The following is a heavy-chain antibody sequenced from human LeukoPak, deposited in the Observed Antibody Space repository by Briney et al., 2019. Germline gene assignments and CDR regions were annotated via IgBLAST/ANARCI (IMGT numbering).Heavy chain of an antibody. J-gene: IGHJ3*02. CDR3: VRELGAALWPNAFDI. V-gene: IGHV3-7*05. D-gene: IGHD6-25*01. CDR1: GFTFSNYW. CDR2: IKQDGSEK. Sequence: GGSLRLSCAASGFTFSNYWMTWVRQAPGIGLEWVANIKQDGSEKYYVDSVRGRFTISRDNAKMSLYLQINSLRAEDTAVYYCVRELGAALWPNAFDIWGQGTTVTVSS.